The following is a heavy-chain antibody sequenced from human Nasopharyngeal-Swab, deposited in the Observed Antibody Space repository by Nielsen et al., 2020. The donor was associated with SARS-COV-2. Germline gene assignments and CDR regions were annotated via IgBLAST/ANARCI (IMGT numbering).Heavy chain of an antibody. J-gene: IGHJ4*02. CDR1: SGSISSGDYY. CDR2: IYYSGST. Sequence: SETLFLTYTVSSGSISSGDYYWSWIRQHPGRGLEWIGYIYYSGSTYYNPSLKSRLTISVDTSKNQFSLKLTSVTAADTAVYYCARAPTIFGVVITSFDLWGQGTLVTVSS. V-gene: IGHV4-31*03. D-gene: IGHD3-3*01. CDR3: ARAPTIFGVVITSFDL.